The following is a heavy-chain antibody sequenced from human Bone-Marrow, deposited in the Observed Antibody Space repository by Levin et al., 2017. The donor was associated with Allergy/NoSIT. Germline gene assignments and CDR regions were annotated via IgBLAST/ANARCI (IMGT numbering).Heavy chain of an antibody. CDR2: ISYDGTNK. V-gene: IGHV3-30*04. CDR3: ARDDAPHRHLHH. J-gene: IGHJ1*01. Sequence: PGGSLRLSCAASGFNFGSFAMHWVRQAPGKGLEWVTLISYDGTNKYYADSVKGRFTISRDNSKNTVFLQLNSLLTDDTAIYYCARDDAPHRHLHHWGQGTQVIVSS. CDR1: GFNFGSFA.